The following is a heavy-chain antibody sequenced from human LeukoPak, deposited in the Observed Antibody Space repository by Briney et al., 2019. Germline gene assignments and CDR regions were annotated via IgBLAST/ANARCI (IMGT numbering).Heavy chain of an antibody. CDR3: ETNYCSGGSCYVLDAFDI. CDR1: GFTFSSYA. Sequence: GGSLRLSCAASGFTFSSYAISWVRQAPGKGLEWVSAISGSGGSTYYADSVKGRFTISRDNSKNTLYLQMNSLRAEDTAVYYCETNYCSGGSCYVLDAFDIWGQGTMVTVSS. J-gene: IGHJ3*02. D-gene: IGHD2-15*01. CDR2: ISGSGGST. V-gene: IGHV3-23*01.